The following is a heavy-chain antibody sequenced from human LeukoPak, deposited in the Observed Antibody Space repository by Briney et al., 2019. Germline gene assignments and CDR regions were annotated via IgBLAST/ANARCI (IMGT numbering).Heavy chain of an antibody. CDR1: GFTFSSHN. J-gene: IGHJ4*02. Sequence: GGSLRLSCAASGFTFSSHNMNWVRQAPMKGLEWVSSIGTDGSYIYYADSVQGRFTISRDNAKNSLYLQMNSLTAEDTAVYYCARGPHLPRIAVAGPFDYWGQGTLVTVSS. CDR3: ARGPHLPRIAVAGPFDY. CDR2: IGTDGSYI. D-gene: IGHD6-19*01. V-gene: IGHV3-21*01.